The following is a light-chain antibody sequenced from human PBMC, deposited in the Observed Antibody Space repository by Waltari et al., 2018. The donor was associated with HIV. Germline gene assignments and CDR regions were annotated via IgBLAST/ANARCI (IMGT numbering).Light chain of an antibody. CDR3: QQLDTYPRT. CDR1: QGISNY. CDR2: VAS. V-gene: IGKV1-9*01. Sequence: DIQLTQSPSFLSASVGDTVTITCRASQGISNYLAWYQQKPGNAPKLLIFVASTLQTGVPARFSGSGFGTEFTLTISSLHPEDFATYSCQQLDTYPRTFGQGTKVEIK. J-gene: IGKJ1*01.